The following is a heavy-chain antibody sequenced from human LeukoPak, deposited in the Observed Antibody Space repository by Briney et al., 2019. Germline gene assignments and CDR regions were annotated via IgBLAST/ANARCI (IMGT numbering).Heavy chain of an antibody. CDR3: ARQGHNFFDY. J-gene: IGHJ4*02. V-gene: IGHV5-10-1*01. CDR2: IDPSDSYT. CDR1: GYSFTSYW. Sequence: MRGESLKISCKGSGYSFTSYWISWVRQMPGEGLEWMGRIDPSDSYTNYSPSFQGHVTISADKSISTAYLQWSTLKASDTAMYYCARQGHNFFDYWGQGTLVTVSS.